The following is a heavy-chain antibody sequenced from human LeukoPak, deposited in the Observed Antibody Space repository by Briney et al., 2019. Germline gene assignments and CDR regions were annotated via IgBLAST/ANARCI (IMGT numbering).Heavy chain of an antibody. V-gene: IGHV4-30-2*01. CDR3: ASKTTAFDY. CDR2: IYHSGST. D-gene: IGHD4-17*01. J-gene: IGHJ4*02. CDR1: GGSISSGGYS. Sequence: SETLSLTCAVSGGSISSGGYSWSWIRQPPGKGLEWIGYIYHSGSTCYNPSLKSRVTISVDRSKNQFSLKLSSVTAADTAVYYCASKTTAFDYWGQGTLVTVSS.